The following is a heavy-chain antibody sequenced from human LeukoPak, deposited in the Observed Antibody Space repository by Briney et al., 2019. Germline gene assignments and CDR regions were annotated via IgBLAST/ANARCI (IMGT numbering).Heavy chain of an antibody. D-gene: IGHD4-17*01. CDR3: ARDYGDWGLDY. V-gene: IGHV4-59*01. CDR1: GGSISSYY. Sequence: PSETLSLTCTVSGGSISSYYWSWIRQPPGKGLEWIGYIYYSGSTNYNPSLKSRVTISVDTSKNQFSLKLSSVTAADTAVYYCARDYGDWGLDYWGQGTLVTVSS. CDR2: IYYSGST. J-gene: IGHJ4*02.